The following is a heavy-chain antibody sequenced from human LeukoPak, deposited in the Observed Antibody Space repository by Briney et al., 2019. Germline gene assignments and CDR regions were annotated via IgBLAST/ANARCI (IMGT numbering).Heavy chain of an antibody. V-gene: IGHV3-23*01. Sequence: GGSLRLSCAASGFTFSSYAMSWVRQAPGKGLEWASVISGSGDKTFYAESVRGRFTISRDNSKNTLYLQMNSLRAEDTAVYYCAKDLNYGFDSWGQGTLVTVSS. D-gene: IGHD3-10*01. CDR3: AKDLNYGFDS. J-gene: IGHJ4*02. CDR2: ISGSGDKT. CDR1: GFTFSSYA.